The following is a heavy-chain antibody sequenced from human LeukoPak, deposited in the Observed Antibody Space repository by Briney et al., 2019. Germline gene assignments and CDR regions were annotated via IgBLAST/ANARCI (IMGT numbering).Heavy chain of an antibody. Sequence: HTGGSLRLSCAASGFTFSSYWMNWARQAPGKGLEWVASINRNGNVNYYVDSVKGRFTISRDNAKNLLYLQMSSLRAEDTAVYFCARGGGLDVWGQGATVTVSS. CDR1: GFTFSSYW. CDR3: ARGGGLDV. D-gene: IGHD3-16*01. J-gene: IGHJ6*02. V-gene: IGHV3-7*03. CDR2: INRNGNVN.